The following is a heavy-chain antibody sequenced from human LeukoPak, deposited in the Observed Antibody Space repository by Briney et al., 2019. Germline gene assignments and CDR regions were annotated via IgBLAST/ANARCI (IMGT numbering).Heavy chain of an antibody. D-gene: IGHD2-2*01. CDR2: IYSGGST. Sequence: GGSLRLSCAASGFTVSSNYMGWVRQAPGKGLEWVSVIYSGGSTYYADSVKGRFTISRDNSKNTLYLQMNSLRAEDTAVYYCARDRGSRSGAFDIWGQGTMVTVSS. CDR1: GFTVSSNY. J-gene: IGHJ3*02. V-gene: IGHV3-66*01. CDR3: ARDRGSRSGAFDI.